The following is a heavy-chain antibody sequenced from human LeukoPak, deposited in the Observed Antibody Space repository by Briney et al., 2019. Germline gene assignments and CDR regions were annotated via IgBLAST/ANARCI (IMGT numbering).Heavy chain of an antibody. V-gene: IGHV4-39*01. CDR1: GASIISGNYF. Sequence: SETLSLTCTVSGASIISGNYFWGWVRQPPGKRLEWIGSWHHSGITDYNPSLKSRVTIVADTPKNQFSLKLASVAAADSAVYFCARQYEFWGQGTLVTVSS. CDR3: ARQYEF. J-gene: IGHJ4*02. CDR2: WHHSGIT. D-gene: IGHD3-10*01.